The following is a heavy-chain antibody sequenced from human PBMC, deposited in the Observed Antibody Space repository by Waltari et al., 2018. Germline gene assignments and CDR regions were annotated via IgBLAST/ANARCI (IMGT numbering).Heavy chain of an antibody. V-gene: IGHV4-34*01. CDR1: GGSFSNSH. Sequence: QVQLQQWGAGRLKPSETLSLTCAVYGGSFSNSHWTWIRQPPGKGLEWIGEINHSGSTNYNPSRKSRVTISIDTSNNQFSLRLSSVSAADTAVYYCTRWDSWGQGTLVTVSS. J-gene: IGHJ4*02. CDR3: TRWDS. CDR2: INHSGST.